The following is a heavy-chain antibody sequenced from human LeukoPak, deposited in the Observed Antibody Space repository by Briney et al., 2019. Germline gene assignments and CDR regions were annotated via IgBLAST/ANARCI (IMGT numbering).Heavy chain of an antibody. CDR2: IGTAGDT. Sequence: GGSLRLSCAASGFTFSSYDMHWVRQATGKGLEWVLAIGTAGDTYYPGSVKGRFTISRENAKNSLYLQMNSLRAGDTAVYYCARALQGAVAGRYYYYGMDVWGQGTTVTVSS. J-gene: IGHJ6*02. V-gene: IGHV3-13*01. D-gene: IGHD6-19*01. CDR3: ARALQGAVAGRYYYYGMDV. CDR1: GFTFSSYD.